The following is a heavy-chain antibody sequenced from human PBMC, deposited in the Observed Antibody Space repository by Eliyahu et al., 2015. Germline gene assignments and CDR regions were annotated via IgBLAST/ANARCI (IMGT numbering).Heavy chain of an antibody. CDR1: GFTFXSHA. Sequence: EVQLLEAGGGLVQPGGSLRLXXAASGFTFXSHAMTWVRQAPGKGLEWVSVVRPNTGKTYYADSVKGRFTISRDDSKNTVYLQMTGLRVEDSAVYYCTKDMVGFFYGMDDWGQGTTVTVSS. V-gene: IGHV3-23*01. D-gene: IGHD1-26*01. CDR2: VRPNTGKT. CDR3: TKDMVGFFYGMDD. J-gene: IGHJ6*02.